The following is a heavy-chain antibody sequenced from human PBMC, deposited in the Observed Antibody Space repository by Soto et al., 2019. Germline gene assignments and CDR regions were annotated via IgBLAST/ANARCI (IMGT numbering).Heavy chain of an antibody. Sequence: XGSLRLSCATSVFNFNNYAMSCVRHSPGERLEWVSFISSSGGTTYYADSVKGRFTISRDNSRNTVFLQMNTLGAEDTAIYYCATFMTATGTKWARASEYWGQGTRVTVSS. V-gene: IGHV3-23*01. CDR2: ISSSGGTT. CDR1: VFNFNNYA. CDR3: ATFMTATGTKWARASEY. J-gene: IGHJ4*02. D-gene: IGHD1-1*01.